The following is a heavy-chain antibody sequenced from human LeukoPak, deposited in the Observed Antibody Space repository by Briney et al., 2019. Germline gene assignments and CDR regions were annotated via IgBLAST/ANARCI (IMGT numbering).Heavy chain of an antibody. CDR2: ISGSGGST. V-gene: IGHV3-23*01. D-gene: IGHD4-11*01. CDR1: GFTFSSYA. J-gene: IGHJ6*02. CDR3: AKDSPTVTTWYYYGMDV. Sequence: GSLRLSCAASGFTFSSYAMSWVRQAPGKGLEWVSAISGSGGSTYYADSVKGRFTISRDNSKNTLYLQMNSLRAEDTAVYYCAKDSPTVTTWYYYGMDVWGQGTTVTVSS.